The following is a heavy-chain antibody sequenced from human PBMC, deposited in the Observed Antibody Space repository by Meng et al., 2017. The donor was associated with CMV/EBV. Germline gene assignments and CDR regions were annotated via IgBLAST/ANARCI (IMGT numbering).Heavy chain of an antibody. CDR1: GGSISSSSYY. CDR3: ARGGIAAAGLH. V-gene: IGHV4-39*07. Sequence: QLRLQESGPGLVQPSEPLSVICTVSGGSISSSSYYWGWIRQPPGKGLEWIGSIYYSGSTYYNPSLKSRVTISVDTSKNQFSLKLSSVTAADTAVYYCARGGIAAAGLHWGQGTLVTVSS. CDR2: IYYSGST. J-gene: IGHJ4*02. D-gene: IGHD6-13*01.